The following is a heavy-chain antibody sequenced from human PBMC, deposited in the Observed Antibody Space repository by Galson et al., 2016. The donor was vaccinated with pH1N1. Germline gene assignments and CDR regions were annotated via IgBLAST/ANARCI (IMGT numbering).Heavy chain of an antibody. CDR2: IYYSVST. J-gene: IGHJ4*02. D-gene: IGHD6-13*01. CDR3: ARNIAAAGTYYFDY. CDR1: GGSIGSDDYY. Sequence: LSLTCPVSGGSIGSDDYYWSWLRQPPGKGLEWIGYIYYSVSTYYNPSLESRVTISVDTSKSQFSLKLSSVTAADTAVYYCARNIAAAGTYYFDYWGQGTLVTVSA. V-gene: IGHV4-30-4*01.